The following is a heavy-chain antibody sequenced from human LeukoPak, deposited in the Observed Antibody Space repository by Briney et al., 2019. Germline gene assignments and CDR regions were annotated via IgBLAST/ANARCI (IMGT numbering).Heavy chain of an antibody. CDR3: TIGDVIWRMDV. J-gene: IGHJ6*02. CDR2: VYPGGFT. D-gene: IGHD3-10*01. CDR1: GFTVTSNY. Sequence: GGSLRLSCEVSGFTVTSNYMSWVRQAPGKGLEWVSVVYPGGFTDHADSVKGRFTISRDTSKNTVYFQMNNLRAEDTAVYYCTIGDVIWRMDVWGQGTTVAVSS. V-gene: IGHV3-66*01.